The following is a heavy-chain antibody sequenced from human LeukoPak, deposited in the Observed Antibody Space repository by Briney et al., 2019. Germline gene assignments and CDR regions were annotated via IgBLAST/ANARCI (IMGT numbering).Heavy chain of an antibody. CDR2: MSPKSGNT. CDR3: VGGAPNRGFDY. D-gene: IGHD7-27*01. Sequence: ASVKVSCKASGYTFTSYDINWVRQATGHGFEWMGWMSPKSGNTGYAQNFQGRVTMTRDTSISTAYMELSSLRSEDTAVYYCVGGAPNRGFDYWGQGTLVTVSS. CDR1: GYTFTSYD. V-gene: IGHV1-8*01. J-gene: IGHJ4*02.